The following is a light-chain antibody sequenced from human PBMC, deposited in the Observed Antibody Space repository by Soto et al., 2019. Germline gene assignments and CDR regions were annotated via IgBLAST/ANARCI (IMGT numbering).Light chain of an antibody. CDR3: QTWSAGLMV. CDR1: SGHSSYA. CDR2: LNSDGSH. J-gene: IGLJ2*01. V-gene: IGLV4-69*01. Sequence: QPVLTQSPSASASLGASVKLTCTLSSGHSSYAIAWLQQQPEKGPRHLMKLNSDGSHNKGDGIPDRFSGSSSGAERYLTISSLQSEDEADYYCQTWSAGLMVFGGGTKLTVL.